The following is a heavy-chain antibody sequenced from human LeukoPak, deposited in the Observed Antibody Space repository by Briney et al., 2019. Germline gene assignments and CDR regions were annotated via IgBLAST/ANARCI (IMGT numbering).Heavy chain of an antibody. CDR2: IYYSGTT. V-gene: IGHV4-39*01. CDR1: GGSISSSDYY. D-gene: IGHD3-22*01. J-gene: IGHJ5*02. CDR3: ASNVYDSSGHYCFDP. Sequence: SETLSLTCSVSGGSISSSDYYWGWIRQPPGKGLEWIGSIYYSGTTYYNPSLKSRVIISVDTSKNQFSLKLRSVTAADTAVYYCASNVYDSSGHYCFDPWGQGTLVTVSS.